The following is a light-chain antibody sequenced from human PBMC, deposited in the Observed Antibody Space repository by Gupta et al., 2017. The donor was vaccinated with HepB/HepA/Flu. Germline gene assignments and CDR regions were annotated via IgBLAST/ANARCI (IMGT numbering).Light chain of an antibody. V-gene: IGKV1-39*01. CDR3: QQSDNTPRT. J-gene: IGKJ1*01. CDR2: AAS. CDR1: QTINTY. Sequence: DIQMTQSPSSLSASVGDRVTITCRASQTINTYLNWYQQRPGKAPKVLIYAASHVSTGVPSRFSGSGSGTEFTLTISNLQPDDFAIYYCQQSDNTPRTFGQGTKVEMK.